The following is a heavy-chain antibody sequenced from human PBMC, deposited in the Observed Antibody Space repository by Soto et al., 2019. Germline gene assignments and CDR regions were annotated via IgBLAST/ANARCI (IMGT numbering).Heavy chain of an antibody. V-gene: IGHV4-30-4*01. CDR3: ARELPQRQGRNMDV. CDR2: IYYSGST. CDR1: GGSISSGDYY. D-gene: IGHD1-1*01. J-gene: IGHJ6*02. Sequence: LSLTCTVSGGSISSGDYYWSWIRQPPGKGLEWIGYIYYSGSTYYNPSLKSRVTISVDTSKNQFSLKLSSVTAADTAVYYCARELPQRQGRNMDVWGQGTTVTVSS.